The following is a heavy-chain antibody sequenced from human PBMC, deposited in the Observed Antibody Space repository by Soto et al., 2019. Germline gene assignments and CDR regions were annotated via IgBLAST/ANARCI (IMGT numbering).Heavy chain of an antibody. D-gene: IGHD3-22*01. CDR2: ISYSGST. CDR1: GGSISSGGYS. V-gene: IGHV4-31*03. Sequence: QVQLQESGPGLVKPSQTLSLTCTVSGGSISSGGYSWSWIRQHPGKGLEWIGYISYSGSTYYNPSLESRVTISVDTSKNQFSLKLSSVTAADTAVYYCARDALSRDSIWGQGTLVTVSS. CDR3: ARDALSRDSI. J-gene: IGHJ4*02.